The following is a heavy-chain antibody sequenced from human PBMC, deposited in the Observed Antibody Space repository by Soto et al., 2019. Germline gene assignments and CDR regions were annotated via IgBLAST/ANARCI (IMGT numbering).Heavy chain of an antibody. J-gene: IGHJ4*02. CDR3: AAYWSNPGIHYNGIDF. V-gene: IGHV4-39*01. Sequence: QLQLQESGPGLVKPSETLSLTCIVSGGSISSSSSYWACIRQPPGKGPEWIGSISYSGSSSYSPSLKSRVIMSVDTSKNQFSLKLNSVTAADTAVYYCAAYWSNPGIHYNGIDFWGQGTLVTVSS. CDR2: ISYSGSS. D-gene: IGHD3-10*01. CDR1: GGSISSSSSY.